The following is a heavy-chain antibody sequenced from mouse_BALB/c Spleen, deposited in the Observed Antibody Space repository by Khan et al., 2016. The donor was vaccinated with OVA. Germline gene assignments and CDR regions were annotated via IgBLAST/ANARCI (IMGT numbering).Heavy chain of an antibody. V-gene: IGHV3-2*02. Sequence: EVELVESGPGLVKPSQSLSLTCTVTGYSITSNYAWNWIRQFPGNKLEWMGYISYSGSTSYNPSLQSRISITRDTSKNPFFLQLNSVTTEDTATYYCARKNYYGYAVDYWGQGTSVTVSS. D-gene: IGHD1-1*01. J-gene: IGHJ4*01. CDR3: ARKNYYGYAVDY. CDR1: GYSITSNYA. CDR2: ISYSGST.